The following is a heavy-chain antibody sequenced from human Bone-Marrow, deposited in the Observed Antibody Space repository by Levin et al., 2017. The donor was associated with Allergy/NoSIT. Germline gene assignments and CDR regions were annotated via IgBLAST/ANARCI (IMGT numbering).Heavy chain of an antibody. CDR1: GGSISSSY. J-gene: IGHJ3*02. D-gene: IGHD3-10*01. V-gene: IGHV4-59*08. Sequence: SQTLSLTCTVSGGSISSSYWSWIRQPPGKGLEWIGYIYYSGSTNYNPSLKSRVTISVDTSKNQFSLKLSSVTAADTAVYYCARQGPGHHDAFDIWGQGTMVTVSS. CDR2: IYYSGST. CDR3: ARQGPGHHDAFDI.